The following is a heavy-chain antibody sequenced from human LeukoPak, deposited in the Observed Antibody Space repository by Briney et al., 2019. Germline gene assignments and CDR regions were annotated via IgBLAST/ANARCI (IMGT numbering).Heavy chain of an antibody. CDR3: ARGRRVYSSSTYDY. CDR1: GFTFSSYA. D-gene: IGHD6-13*01. V-gene: IGHV3-21*01. Sequence: GGSLRLSCVASGFTFSSYAMSWVRQAPGKGLEWVSSISSSSSYIYYADSVKGRFTISRDNAKNSLYLQMNSLRAEDTAVYYCARGRRVYSSSTYDYWGQGTLVTVSS. J-gene: IGHJ4*02. CDR2: ISSSSSYI.